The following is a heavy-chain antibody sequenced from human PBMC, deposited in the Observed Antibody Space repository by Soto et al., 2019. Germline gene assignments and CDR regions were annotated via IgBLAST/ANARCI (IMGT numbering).Heavy chain of an antibody. D-gene: IGHD6-13*01. CDR3: ARGCSGGTNCFYFDF. CDR1: GFTFGNFG. V-gene: IGHV3-30*03. CDR2: ISSDGSRK. Sequence: QVQLVESGGGVVQPGRSLRLSCAASGFTFGNFGIHWVRQAPGKGLEWVADISSDGSRKFYADSVKGRFTISRDNSKNTLYLQMNGLRTEDTALYFCARGCSGGTNCFYFDFWGQGILVTVSS. J-gene: IGHJ4*02.